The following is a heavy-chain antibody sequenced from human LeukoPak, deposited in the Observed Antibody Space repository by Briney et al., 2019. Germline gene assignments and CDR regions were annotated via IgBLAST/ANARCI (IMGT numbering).Heavy chain of an antibody. D-gene: IGHD1-26*01. Sequence: VASVKVPCKASGYTFTGYYMHWVRQAPGQGLEWMGWINPNSGGTNYAQKFQGRVTMTRDTSISTAYMELSRLRSDDTAVYYCARVLHLYSGSYYFDYWGQGTLVTVSS. V-gene: IGHV1-2*02. CDR2: INPNSGGT. CDR1: GYTFTGYY. J-gene: IGHJ4*02. CDR3: ARVLHLYSGSYYFDY.